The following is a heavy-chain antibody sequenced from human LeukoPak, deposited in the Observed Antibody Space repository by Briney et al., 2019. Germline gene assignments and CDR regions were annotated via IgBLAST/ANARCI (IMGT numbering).Heavy chain of an antibody. Sequence: SETLSLTCAVYGGSFSGYYWSWIRQPPGKGLEWIGESKHSGGTNYNPSLKSRVTISVDTSKNQFSLKLSSVTAADTAVYYCARVDRFYYYYYMDVWGKGTTVTVSS. CDR1: GGSFSGYY. CDR2: SKHSGGT. CDR3: ARVDRFYYYYYMDV. V-gene: IGHV4-34*01. D-gene: IGHD3-16*01. J-gene: IGHJ6*03.